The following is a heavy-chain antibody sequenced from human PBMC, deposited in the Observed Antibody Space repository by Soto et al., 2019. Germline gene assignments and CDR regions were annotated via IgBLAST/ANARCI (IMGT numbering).Heavy chain of an antibody. Sequence: VASVKVSCKVSGYTLTELSMHWVRQAPGKGLEWMGGFDPEDGETIYAQKFQGRVTMTEDTSTDTAYMELSSLRSEDTAVYYCATDRGSGYDLSQRKYYYYGMDVWGQGTTVTVSS. CDR1: GYTLTELS. J-gene: IGHJ6*02. CDR3: ATDRGSGYDLSQRKYYYYGMDV. V-gene: IGHV1-24*01. D-gene: IGHD5-12*01. CDR2: FDPEDGET.